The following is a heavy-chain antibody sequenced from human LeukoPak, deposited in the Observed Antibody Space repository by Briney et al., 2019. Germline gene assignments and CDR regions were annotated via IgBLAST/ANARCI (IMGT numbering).Heavy chain of an antibody. CDR3: ARGGDYVWGSYRYFDY. CDR2: INHSGST. CDR1: GGSFSGYY. D-gene: IGHD3-16*02. Sequence: PSETLSLTCAVYGGSFSGYYWSWIRQPPGKGLEWIGEINHSGSTNYNPSLKSRVTISVDTSKNQFSLKLSSVTAADTAVYYCARGGDYVWGSYRYFDYWGQGTLVTASS. V-gene: IGHV4-34*01. J-gene: IGHJ4*02.